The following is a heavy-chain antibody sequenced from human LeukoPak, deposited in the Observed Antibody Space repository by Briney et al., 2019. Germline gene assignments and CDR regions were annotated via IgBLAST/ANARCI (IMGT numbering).Heavy chain of an antibody. V-gene: IGHV3-15*01. CDR2: IKSKTDGGTT. CDR1: GFAFRSYS. D-gene: IGHD3-10*01. Sequence: GGSLRLSCAASGFAFRSYSMNWVRQAPGKGLEWVGRIKSKTDGGTTDYAAPVKGRFTISRDDSKNTLYLQMNSLKTEDTAVYYCTTGRARGSGSYYSDYWGQGTLVTVSS. J-gene: IGHJ4*02. CDR3: TTGRARGSGSYYSDY.